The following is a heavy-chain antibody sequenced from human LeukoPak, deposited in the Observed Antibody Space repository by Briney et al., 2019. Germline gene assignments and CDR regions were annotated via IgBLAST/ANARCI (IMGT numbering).Heavy chain of an antibody. Sequence: PGGSLRLSCAASGFTFSSYAMSWVRQAPGKGLEWVSAISGSGGSTYYADSVKGRFTISRDNSKNTLYLQMNSLRAEDTAVYYCAKGRKLYDYVWGSYRPPHYWGQGTLVTVSS. D-gene: IGHD3-16*02. V-gene: IGHV3-23*01. CDR1: GFTFSSYA. J-gene: IGHJ4*02. CDR2: ISGSGGST. CDR3: AKGRKLYDYVWGSYRPPHY.